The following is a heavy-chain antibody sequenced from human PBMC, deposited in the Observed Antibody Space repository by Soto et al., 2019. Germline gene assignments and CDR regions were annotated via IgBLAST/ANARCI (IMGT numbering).Heavy chain of an antibody. V-gene: IGHV3-7*02. CDR1: GFTFSSYW. Sequence: EVQLVESGGGLVQPGGSLTLSCAASGFTFSSYWMTWVRQAPGKGLEWVANIKQDGSEKYYVDSVKGRFTISRDNAKNSLYLQMNSLRAEDTAVYYCATHPYSSGWYCWGQGTLVTVSS. CDR3: ATHPYSSGWYC. CDR2: IKQDGSEK. D-gene: IGHD6-13*01. J-gene: IGHJ4*02.